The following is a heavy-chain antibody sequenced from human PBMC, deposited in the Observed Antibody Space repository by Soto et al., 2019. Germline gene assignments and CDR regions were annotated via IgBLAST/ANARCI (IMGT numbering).Heavy chain of an antibody. CDR1: RYGLTSYC. V-gene: IGHV1-18*01. CDR2: ISAYNGNT. J-gene: IGHJ3*02. Sequence: SVDVTYKASRYGLTSYCIRWVRHSPGQGLEWMGWISAYNGNTNYAQTLQGRVTMTTDTSTSTAYMELRSLRSDDTAVYYCASISADALDISGQGTMVTVSS. CDR3: ASISADALDI. D-gene: IGHD3-9*01.